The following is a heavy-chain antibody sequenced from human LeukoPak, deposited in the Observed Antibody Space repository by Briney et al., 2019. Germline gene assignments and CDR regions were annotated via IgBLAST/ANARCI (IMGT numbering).Heavy chain of an antibody. J-gene: IGHJ4*02. V-gene: IGHV4-4*09. D-gene: IGHD5-12*01. CDR2: IYASGST. CDR1: GVSISSYY. CDR3: ARRATMLAGGYFDY. Sequence: KPSETLSLTCTVSGVSISSYYWSWIRQTPGKGLEWIGYIYASGSTTYNPSLKSRVTISIDTSKNQFSLKLSYVTAADTAVYYCARRATMLAGGYFDYWGQGTLVSVSS.